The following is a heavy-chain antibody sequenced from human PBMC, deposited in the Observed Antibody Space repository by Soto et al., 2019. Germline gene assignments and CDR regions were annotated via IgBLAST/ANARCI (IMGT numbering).Heavy chain of an antibody. Sequence: EVQLLESGGGLVQPGGSLRLSCGASGFSFNNYAMNWVRQGPGQGLEWVSTLSDSGSTYYADSVKGRFTISRDNSKNTLYLQMKSLRAEDTAVYFCAKDVGGHYCTPTSCLYFFHSWGRGTLVTVSS. CDR1: GFSFNNYA. J-gene: IGHJ4*02. V-gene: IGHV3-23*01. CDR3: AKDVGGHYCTPTSCLYFFHS. CDR2: LSDSGST. D-gene: IGHD2-2*01.